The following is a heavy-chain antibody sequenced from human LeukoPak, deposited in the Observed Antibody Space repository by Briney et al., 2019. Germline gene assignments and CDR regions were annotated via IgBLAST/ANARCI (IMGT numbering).Heavy chain of an antibody. CDR2: ISGSGGST. Sequence: GGSLRLSCAASGFTFSSYAMSWVRQAPGKGLEWVSAISGSGGSTYYADSVKGRFTISRDNSENTLYLQMNSLRAEDTAVYYCAKLGHDSSGYYEGYFDYWGQGTLVTVSS. D-gene: IGHD3-22*01. CDR3: AKLGHDSSGYYEGYFDY. V-gene: IGHV3-23*01. J-gene: IGHJ4*02. CDR1: GFTFSSYA.